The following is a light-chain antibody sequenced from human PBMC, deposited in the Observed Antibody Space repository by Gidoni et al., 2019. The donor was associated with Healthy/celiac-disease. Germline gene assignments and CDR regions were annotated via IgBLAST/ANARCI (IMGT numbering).Light chain of an antibody. CDR2: AAS. Sequence: AIRMTQSPSSFSASTGDRVTITCRASQGISSYLAWYQQKPGKAPKLLIYAASTLQSGVPSRFSGSGSGTDFTLTISCLQSEDFATYYCQQYYSYPPGFXQXTKLEIK. V-gene: IGKV1-8*01. J-gene: IGKJ2*03. CDR3: QQYYSYPPG. CDR1: QGISSY.